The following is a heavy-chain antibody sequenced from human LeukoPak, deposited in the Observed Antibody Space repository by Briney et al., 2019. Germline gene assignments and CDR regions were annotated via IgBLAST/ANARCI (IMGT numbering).Heavy chain of an antibody. Sequence: PGGSLRLSCVASGFTFSGNAMSWVRQTPGKGLEGGSAISAGGDGTYYADSVKGRFTISRDNSKNTLYLQMNSLRAEDTAMYYCTKFRGVSWDLLAFDYWGQGALVTVSS. D-gene: IGHD1-26*01. V-gene: IGHV3-23*01. CDR1: GFTFSGNA. CDR2: ISAGGDGT. J-gene: IGHJ4*02. CDR3: TKFRGVSWDLLAFDY.